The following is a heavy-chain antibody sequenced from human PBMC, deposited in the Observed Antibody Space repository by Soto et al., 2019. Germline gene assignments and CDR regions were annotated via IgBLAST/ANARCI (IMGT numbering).Heavy chain of an antibody. D-gene: IGHD2-15*01. V-gene: IGHV1-18*01. CDR3: ARDNGSGVVVVAATRLVAFDI. Sequence: ASVKVSCKASGYTFTSYGISWVRQAPGQGLEWMGWISAYNGNTNYAQKLQGRVTMTTDTSTSTAYMELRSLRSDDTAVYYCARDNGSGVVVVAATRLVAFDIWGQGTMVTVSS. J-gene: IGHJ3*02. CDR2: ISAYNGNT. CDR1: GYTFTSYG.